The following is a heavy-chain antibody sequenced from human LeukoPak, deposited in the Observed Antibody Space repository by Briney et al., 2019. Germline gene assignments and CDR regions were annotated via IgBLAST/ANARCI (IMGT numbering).Heavy chain of an antibody. CDR1: GFTSSSYA. Sequence: GGYLRLSCAASGFTSSSYAVSWVRQAPGRGLECISSISGSGETTYYADSVKGRFTSSRDNSKKTVYLQLSGLRAEDTAVYYCAKAMSSTTWGIFDYWGQGTLVTVSS. CDR2: ISGSGETT. CDR3: AKAMSSTTWGIFDY. V-gene: IGHV3-23*01. J-gene: IGHJ4*02. D-gene: IGHD2-2*01.